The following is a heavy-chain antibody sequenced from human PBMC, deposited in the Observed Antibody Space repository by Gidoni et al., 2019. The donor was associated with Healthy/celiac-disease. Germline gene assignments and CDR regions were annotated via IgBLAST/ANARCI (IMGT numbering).Heavy chain of an antibody. J-gene: IGHJ3*02. Sequence: CKASGFTFTSSAMQWVRQARGQRLEWIGWIGVGSGNTNYAQKFQERVTITRDMSKSTAYMELSSLRSEDTAVYYCAADAPRHGPPNAFDIWGQGTMVTVSS. CDR1: GFTFTSSA. V-gene: IGHV1-58*02. CDR2: IGVGSGNT. D-gene: IGHD4-17*01. CDR3: AADAPRHGPPNAFDI.